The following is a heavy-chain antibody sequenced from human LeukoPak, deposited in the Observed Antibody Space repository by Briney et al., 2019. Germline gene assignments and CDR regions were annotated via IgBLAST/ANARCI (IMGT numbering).Heavy chain of an antibody. CDR2: ISAYNGNT. D-gene: IGHD6-19*01. J-gene: IGHJ3*02. CDR1: GYTFTSYG. Sequence: ASVKVSCKASGYTFTSYGISWVRQAPGQGLEWMGWISAYNGNTNYAQKLQGRVTTTTDTSTSTAYMELRSLRSDDTAVYYCARDRWGSSGWYDDAFDIWGQGTMVTVSS. CDR3: ARDRWGSSGWYDDAFDI. V-gene: IGHV1-18*04.